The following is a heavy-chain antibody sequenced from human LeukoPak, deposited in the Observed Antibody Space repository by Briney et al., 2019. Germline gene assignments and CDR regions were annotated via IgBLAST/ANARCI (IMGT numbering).Heavy chain of an antibody. CDR3: ARRRTIFGVLIT. J-gene: IGHJ5*02. CDR1: GGSISSGGYY. CDR2: IYHSGST. Sequence: SETLSLTCTVSGGSISSGGYYWSWIRQPPGKGLEWIGYIYHSGSTYYNPSLKSRVTISVDRSKNQFSLKLSSVTAADTAVYYCARRRTIFGVLITWGQGTLVTVSS. D-gene: IGHD3-3*01. V-gene: IGHV4-30-2*01.